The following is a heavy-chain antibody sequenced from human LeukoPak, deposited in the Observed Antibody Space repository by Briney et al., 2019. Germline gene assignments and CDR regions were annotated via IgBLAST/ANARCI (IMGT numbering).Heavy chain of an antibody. V-gene: IGHV3-53*01. Sequence: GGSLRLSCAASGFTVSNNYMTWVRQAPGKGLEWVSVIYSGGSTYYADSVKGRFTISRDNSKNTLYLQMNSLRAEDTAVYSCARHNWMMGPFDYWGQGTLVTVSS. CDR3: ARHNWMMGPFDY. CDR2: IYSGGST. D-gene: IGHD2-2*03. J-gene: IGHJ4*02. CDR1: GFTVSNNY.